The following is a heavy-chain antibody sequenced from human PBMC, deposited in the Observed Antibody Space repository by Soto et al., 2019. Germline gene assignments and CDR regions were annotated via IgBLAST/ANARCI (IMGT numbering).Heavy chain of an antibody. Sequence: GESLKISCKGSGYSFTSYWISWVRQMPGKGLEWMGRIDPSYSYTNSSPSFQGHVTISADKSISTAYLQWSSLKASDTAMYYCARRGSDSSYDYYGMDVWGQGTTVTVSS. D-gene: IGHD5-18*01. CDR3: ARRGSDSSYDYYGMDV. V-gene: IGHV5-10-1*01. CDR1: GYSFTSYW. J-gene: IGHJ6*02. CDR2: IDPSYSYT.